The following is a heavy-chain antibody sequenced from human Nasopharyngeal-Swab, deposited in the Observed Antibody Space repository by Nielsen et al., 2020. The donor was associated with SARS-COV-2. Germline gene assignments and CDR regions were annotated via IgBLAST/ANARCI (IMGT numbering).Heavy chain of an antibody. J-gene: IGHJ4*02. CDR2: ISYDGSNK. CDR3: GGYCGGDCYSPYFDY. Sequence: VRQAPGKGLEWVAVISYDGSNKYYADSVKGRFTISRDNAKNSLYLQMNSLRAEDTAVYYCGGYCGGDCYSPYFDYWGQGTLVTVSS. V-gene: IGHV3-30-3*01. D-gene: IGHD2-21*02.